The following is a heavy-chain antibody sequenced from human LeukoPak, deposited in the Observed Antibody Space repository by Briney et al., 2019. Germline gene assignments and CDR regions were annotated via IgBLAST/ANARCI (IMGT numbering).Heavy chain of an antibody. V-gene: IGHV1-2*06. CDR3: VSAYDQ. Sequence: ASVKVCCKASGYRFTDSYMHWVRQAPGQGFEWMGRINPSTGDTKYAKMFQGRVTLTTGASINTAYMVRSGLRPADTAVYFCVSAYDQWGQGTLVTVSS. CDR2: INPSTGDT. CDR1: GYRFTDSY. J-gene: IGHJ5*02.